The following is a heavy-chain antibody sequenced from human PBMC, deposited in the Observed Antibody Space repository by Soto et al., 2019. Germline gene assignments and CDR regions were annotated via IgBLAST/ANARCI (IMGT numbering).Heavy chain of an antibody. J-gene: IGHJ4*02. CDR3: VRGLLAGSFDN. D-gene: IGHD2-21*01. V-gene: IGHV1-18*04. CDR1: GYTYSKYI. CDR2: ISGYNGDT. Sequence: QVQLVQSGAEVKKPGASVNVSCKTSGYTYSKYIIASGRQTPGQGLEWMGWISGYNGDTQYAPELRGRVTFTSETSTSTAYMELRSLTADDTAVYYCVRGLLAGSFDNWGQGTLVTVSS.